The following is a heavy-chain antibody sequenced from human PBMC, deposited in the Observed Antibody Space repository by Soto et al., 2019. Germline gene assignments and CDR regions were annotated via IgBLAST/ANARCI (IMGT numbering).Heavy chain of an antibody. Sequence: ETLSLTCAVSGGSFSGYYWSWIRQPPGKGLEWIGEINHSGSTNYNPSLKSRVTISVDTSKNQFSLKLSSVTAADTAVYYCARAYTGRLPCRADYYYAMDVWGQVTTVTVSS. CDR2: INHSGST. J-gene: IGHJ6*02. CDR1: GGSFSGYY. CDR3: ARAYTGRLPCRADYYYAMDV. D-gene: IGHD2-2*01. V-gene: IGHV4-34*01.